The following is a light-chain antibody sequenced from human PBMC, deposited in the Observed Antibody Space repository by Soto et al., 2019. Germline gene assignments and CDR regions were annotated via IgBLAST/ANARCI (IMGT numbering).Light chain of an antibody. CDR3: AAWDDSLNGYV. CDR1: SSNIGSNT. Sequence: QSVLNQPPSASGTPGQRFTIACSGSSSNIGSNTVNWYQQLPGTAPKLLIYSNNQLPSGVPDRFSGSKSGTSASLAISGLQSEDEADYYCAAWDDSLNGYVFGTGTKVTVL. CDR2: SNN. J-gene: IGLJ1*01. V-gene: IGLV1-44*01.